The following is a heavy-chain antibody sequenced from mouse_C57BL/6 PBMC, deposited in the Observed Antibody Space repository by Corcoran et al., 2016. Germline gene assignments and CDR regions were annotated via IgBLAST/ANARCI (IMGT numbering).Heavy chain of an antibody. Sequence: DVQLQESGPGLVKPSQSLSLTCSVTGYSITSGYYWNWIRQFPGNKLEWMGYISYDGSNNYNPSLKNRISITRDTSKNQFFLKLNSVTTEDTATYYCARDRRYYGSSSFAYWGQGTLVTVSA. CDR1: GYSITSGYY. J-gene: IGHJ3*01. D-gene: IGHD1-1*01. CDR2: ISYDGSN. CDR3: ARDRRYYGSSSFAY. V-gene: IGHV3-6*01.